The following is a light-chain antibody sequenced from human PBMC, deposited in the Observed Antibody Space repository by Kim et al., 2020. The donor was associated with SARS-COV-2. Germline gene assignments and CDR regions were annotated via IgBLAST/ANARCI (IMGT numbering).Light chain of an antibody. CDR2: QDN. CDR1: GLGNKY. J-gene: IGLJ3*02. Sequence: SYELTQPPSVSVSPGQTATITCSAAGLGNKYACWYQHKAGQSPVLVIYQDNKRPSGIAERFSGSNSGNTATLTIRGTQAMDEADYYCTGWDSDTFWVFGGGTQLTVL. CDR3: TGWDSDTFWV. V-gene: IGLV3-1*01.